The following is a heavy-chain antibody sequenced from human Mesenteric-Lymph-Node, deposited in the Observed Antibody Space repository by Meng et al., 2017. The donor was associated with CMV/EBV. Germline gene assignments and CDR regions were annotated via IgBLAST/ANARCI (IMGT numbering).Heavy chain of an antibody. Sequence: GGSLRLSCAASGFTFSNYWMSWVRQAPGMGLEWVANIKQDGSEKYHVDSVKGRFTISRDNAKNSLYLQMNSLRAEDTAVYYCARLSDGGVDYWGQGSLVTVSS. CDR1: GFTFSNYW. V-gene: IGHV3-7*01. CDR3: ARLSDGGVDY. J-gene: IGHJ4*02. CDR2: IKQDGSEK. D-gene: IGHD4-23*01.